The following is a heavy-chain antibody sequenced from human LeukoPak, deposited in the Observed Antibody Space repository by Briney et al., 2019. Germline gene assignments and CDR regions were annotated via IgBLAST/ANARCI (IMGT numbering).Heavy chain of an antibody. Sequence: ASVTVSCKASGYTFTGYYMNWVRQAPGQGLEWLGRINPNTGGTNFAQSFQGRVTMTRDTSITTAYMELSRLRSDDTAVYYCARVGDGLNDAFDIWGQGTMVTVSS. D-gene: IGHD5-24*01. CDR1: GYTFTGYY. J-gene: IGHJ3*02. CDR2: INPNTGGT. V-gene: IGHV1-2*06. CDR3: ARVGDGLNDAFDI.